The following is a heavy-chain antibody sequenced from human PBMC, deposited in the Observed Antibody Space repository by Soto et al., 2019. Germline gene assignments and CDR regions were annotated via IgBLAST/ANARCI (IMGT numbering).Heavy chain of an antibody. D-gene: IGHD2-21*01. Sequence: PSETLSLTCAVYGGSFSGYYWSWIRQPPGKGLEWIGEINHSGSTNYNPSLKSRVTISVDTSKNQFSLKLSSVTAADTAVYYCARRLADPPSGGETFLYDPWGQGTLVTVSS. CDR3: ARRLADPPSGGETFLYDP. V-gene: IGHV4-34*01. CDR2: INHSGST. J-gene: IGHJ5*02. CDR1: GGSFSGYY.